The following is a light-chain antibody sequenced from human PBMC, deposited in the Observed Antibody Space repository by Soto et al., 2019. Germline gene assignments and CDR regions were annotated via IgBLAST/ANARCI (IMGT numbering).Light chain of an antibody. CDR2: RNN. V-gene: IGLV1-47*01. J-gene: IGLJ1*01. CDR3: AAWDDSLSGHYV. CDR1: SSNIGSNY. Sequence: QSVLTQPPSASGTPGQRVTISCSGSSSNIGSNYVYWYQQLPGTAPKLLIYRNNQRPSGVPDRFSGSKSGTSASLAISGLRSGDEADYYCAAWDDSLSGHYVFGTGTKSPS.